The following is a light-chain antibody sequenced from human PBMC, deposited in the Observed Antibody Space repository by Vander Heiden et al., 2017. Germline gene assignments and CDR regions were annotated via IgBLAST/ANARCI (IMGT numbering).Light chain of an antibody. V-gene: IGKV1-39*01. CDR3: QQSYSTPPYT. CDR2: AAS. CDR1: QSISNY. J-gene: IGKJ2*01. Sequence: DIQMTQSPSSLSASVGDRVTITCRASQSISNYLNWYQQKPGKAPKLLIYAASSLQSGVPSRFSGSGSGTDFTLTISSLQPEDFATYYCQQSYSTPPYTFGHGTKLEIK.